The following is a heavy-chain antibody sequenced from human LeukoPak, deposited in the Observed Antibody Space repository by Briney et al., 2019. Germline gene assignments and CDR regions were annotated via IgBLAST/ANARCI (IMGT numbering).Heavy chain of an antibody. D-gene: IGHD3-9*01. CDR2: INSDGRST. CDR1: GFTFSSYW. J-gene: IGHJ6*02. CDR3: ARPRNDILSGFHYYYGLDA. V-gene: IGHV3-74*01. Sequence: GGSLRLSCAASGFTFSSYWMHWVRQAPGQGLVWVSRINSDGRSTSYADSVKGRFTISRDNAKNTLYLQMNSLRAEDTAVYYCARPRNDILSGFHYYYGLDAWGQGTTVTVSS.